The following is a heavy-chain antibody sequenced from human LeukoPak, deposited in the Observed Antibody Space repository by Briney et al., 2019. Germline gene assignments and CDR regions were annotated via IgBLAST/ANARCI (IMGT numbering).Heavy chain of an antibody. D-gene: IGHD2-2*01. J-gene: IGHJ4*02. CDR1: GFTFSSYW. CDR2: IISDESST. V-gene: IGHV3-74*01. CDR3: AKDRVVVVPAALFDY. Sequence: GGSLRLSCAASGFTFSSYWMHWVRQAPGKGLVWVSRIISDESSTSYADSVKGRFTISRDNAKNTLYLQMNSLRAEDTAVYYCAKDRVVVVPAALFDYWGQGTLVTVSS.